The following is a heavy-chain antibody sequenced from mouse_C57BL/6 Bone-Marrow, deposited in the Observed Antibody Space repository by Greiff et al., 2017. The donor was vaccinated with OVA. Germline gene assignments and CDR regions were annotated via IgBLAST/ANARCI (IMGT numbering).Heavy chain of an antibody. V-gene: IGHV1-82*01. CDR1: GYAFSSSW. CDR3: TRSYWDFDY. CDR2: IYPGDGDT. J-gene: IGHJ2*01. D-gene: IGHD2-10*01. Sequence: QVQLQQSGPELVKPGASVKISCKASGYAFSSSWMNWVKQRPGKGLEWIGRIYPGDGDTNYNGKFKGKATLTADKSSSTAYMQLSSLTSEDSAVYFCTRSYWDFDYWGQGTTLTVSS.